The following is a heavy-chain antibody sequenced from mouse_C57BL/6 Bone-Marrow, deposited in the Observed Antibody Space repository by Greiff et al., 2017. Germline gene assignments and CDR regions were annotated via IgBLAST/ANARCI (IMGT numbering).Heavy chain of an antibody. CDR2: IRSKSNNYAT. Sequence: QLVESGGGLVQPKGSLKLSCAASGFSFNTYAMNWVRQAPGKGLEWVARIRSKSNNYATYYADSVKDRFTISRDDSESMLYLQMNNLKTEDTAMYYCVRHENGYYGFDYWGQGTTLTVSS. J-gene: IGHJ2*01. V-gene: IGHV10-1*01. CDR1: GFSFNTYA. CDR3: VRHENGYYGFDY. D-gene: IGHD2-3*01.